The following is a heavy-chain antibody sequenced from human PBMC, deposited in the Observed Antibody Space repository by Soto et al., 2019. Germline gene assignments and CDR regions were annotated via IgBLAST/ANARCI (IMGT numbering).Heavy chain of an antibody. D-gene: IGHD5-12*01. V-gene: IGHV4-59*01. CDR1: GDSISSSY. J-gene: IGHJ5*02. CDR2: IYYSGST. CDR3: ARGYDWFDP. Sequence: QVQLQESGPGLVEPSETLSLTCSVSGDSISSSYWSWIRQPPGKGLEWIGYIYYSGSTNYNPSLKSRVTISLDTSKNQFSLKVSSVTAAETAVYYCARGYDWFDPWGQGTLVTVSS.